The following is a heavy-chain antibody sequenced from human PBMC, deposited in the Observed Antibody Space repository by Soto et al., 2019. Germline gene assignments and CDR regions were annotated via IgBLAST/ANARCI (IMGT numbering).Heavy chain of an antibody. V-gene: IGHV3-48*02. J-gene: IGHJ3*01. CDR3: VRDDRWAFDF. Sequence: EVQLVESGGALVQPGGSRRVSCAASGFSLSNYAMNWVRQAPGKGLEWVSYISIGSGSIFYADSVKGRFTISRDDAKNSLYMQMNTLRDEDTAVYYCVRDDRWAFDFWGQGTMVTVSS. CDR1: GFSLSNYA. D-gene: IGHD3-22*01. CDR2: ISIGSGSI.